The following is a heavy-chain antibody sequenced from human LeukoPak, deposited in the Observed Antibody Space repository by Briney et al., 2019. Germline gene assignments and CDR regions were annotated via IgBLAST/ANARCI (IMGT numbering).Heavy chain of an antibody. D-gene: IGHD6-13*01. CDR3: AKDEVAAAGAGAFDI. J-gene: IGHJ3*02. CDR1: GFTFSSYS. CDR2: ISSSSSTI. V-gene: IGHV3-48*04. Sequence: GGSLRLSCAASGFTFSSYSMNWVRQAPGKGLEWVSYISSSSSTIYYADSVKGRFTISRDSAKNSLYLQMNSLRAEDMALYYCAKDEVAAAGAGAFDIWGQGTMVTVSS.